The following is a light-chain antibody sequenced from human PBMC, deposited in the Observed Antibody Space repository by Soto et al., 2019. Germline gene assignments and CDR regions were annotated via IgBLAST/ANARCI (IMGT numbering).Light chain of an antibody. Sequence: EIVMTQSPATLSVSPGDRATLSCRASQSVDNDLAWYQQKPGQPPRLLIYDASTRATGIPARFSGSQSGTDFTLTISRLEPEDFAVYYCQQRSHWRTFGQGTKVDI. CDR3: QQRSHWRT. CDR1: QSVDND. J-gene: IGKJ1*01. CDR2: DAS. V-gene: IGKV3-11*01.